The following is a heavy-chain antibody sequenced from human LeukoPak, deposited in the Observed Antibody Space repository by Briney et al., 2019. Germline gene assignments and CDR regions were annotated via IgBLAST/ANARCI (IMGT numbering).Heavy chain of an antibody. CDR3: ARERAPFDGFDI. CDR2: VWANGRNN. J-gene: IGHJ3*02. CDR1: GFSFSCCG. Sequence: GGSLRLSCAASGFSFSCCGMHWVRQASGKGLDWVAVVWANGRNNYYADSVEGRFTISRDSSKNTLYLQMTSLRADDTAIYYCARERAPFDGFDICGRGTVVTVSS. V-gene: IGHV3-33*01.